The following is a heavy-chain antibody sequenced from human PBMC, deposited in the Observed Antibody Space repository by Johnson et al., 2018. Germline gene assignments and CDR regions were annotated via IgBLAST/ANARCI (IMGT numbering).Heavy chain of an antibody. V-gene: IGHV3-33*01. CDR2: LWYDGSNK. D-gene: IGHD2-8*01. CDR3: ARVWYYAFDI. CDR1: GFTFSSYG. J-gene: IGHJ3*02. Sequence: QVQLVQSGGGVVQPGMSLRLSCAASGFTFSSYGMHWVRQAPGKGLEWVAVLWYDGSNKYYADSVKGRFTISRDNSKNTLYLQMNSLSAEDTAVYYCARVWYYAFDIWGQGTMVTVSS.